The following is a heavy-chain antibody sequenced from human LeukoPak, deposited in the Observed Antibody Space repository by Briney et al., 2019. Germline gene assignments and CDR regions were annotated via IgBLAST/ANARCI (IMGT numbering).Heavy chain of an antibody. Sequence: GGSLRLSCAASGFTFSSYAMSWVRQAPGKGLGWVSTISGSGGSTYYADSVKGRFTISRDNSKNTLYLQMNGLRAEDTALYSCAKDYCSGGSCYSGLDYWGQGTLVTVSS. CDR3: AKDYCSGGSCYSGLDY. J-gene: IGHJ4*02. D-gene: IGHD2-15*01. CDR2: ISGSGGST. V-gene: IGHV3-23*01. CDR1: GFTFSSYA.